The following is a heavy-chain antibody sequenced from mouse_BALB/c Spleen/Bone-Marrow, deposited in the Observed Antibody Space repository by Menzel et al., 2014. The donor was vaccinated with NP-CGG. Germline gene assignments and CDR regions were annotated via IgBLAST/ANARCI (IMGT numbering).Heavy chain of an antibody. CDR3: TTLTGTSY. J-gene: IGHJ3*01. CDR2: ITNGGGNT. V-gene: IGHV5-12-2*01. D-gene: IGHD4-1*01. CDR1: GFTFSGYT. Sequence: EVQGVESGGGLVQPGGSLKLSCAASGFTFSGYTMSWVRQTPEKRLEWVAFITNGGGNTYYPDTVKGRFTISRDNAKNTLYLQMSSLKSEDTAFYYCTTLTGTSYWGQGTLVTVSA.